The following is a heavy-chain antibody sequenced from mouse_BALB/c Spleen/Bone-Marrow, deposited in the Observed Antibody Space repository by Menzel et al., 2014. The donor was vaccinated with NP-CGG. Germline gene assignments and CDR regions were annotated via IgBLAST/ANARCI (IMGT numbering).Heavy chain of an antibody. CDR1: GYTFTSYW. J-gene: IGHJ4*01. D-gene: IGHD2-4*01. CDR2: IYPSDSYT. V-gene: IGHV1-69*02. CDR3: TGHYDLQGAMDY. Sequence: QVQLQQPGAELVRPGASVKLSCKASGYTFTSYWINWVKQRPGQGLEWIGNIYPSDSYTNYNQKFKDKATLTVDKSSSTAYMHLSSPTSEDSAVYYCTGHYDLQGAMDYWGQGTSVTVSS.